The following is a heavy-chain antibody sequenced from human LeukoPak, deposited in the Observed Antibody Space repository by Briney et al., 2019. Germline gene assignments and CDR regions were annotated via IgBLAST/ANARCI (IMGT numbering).Heavy chain of an antibody. V-gene: IGHV4-30-2*01. J-gene: IGHJ5*02. CDR1: GGSISSGGYS. Sequence: SETLSLTCAVSGGSISSGGYSWSWIRQPPGKGLEWIGYIYHSGSTYYNPSLKSRVTISVDRSKNQFSLKLSSVTAADTAVYYCARTIVRGYSYGHGFDPWGQGTLVTVSS. CDR3: ARTIVRGYSYGHGFDP. CDR2: IYHSGST. D-gene: IGHD5-18*01.